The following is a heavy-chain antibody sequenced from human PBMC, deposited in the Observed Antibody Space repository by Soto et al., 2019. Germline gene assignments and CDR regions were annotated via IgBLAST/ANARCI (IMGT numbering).Heavy chain of an antibody. V-gene: IGHV3-7*01. D-gene: IGHD3-9*01. CDR1: GFTFSGDW. CDR3: ARFLVTESGSLDYYGMDV. CDR2: IKQDGSNK. J-gene: IGHJ6*02. Sequence: GGSLSLSWAASGFTFSGDWMRWVRQAPGKGLEWVANIKQDGSNKYYADSVKGRFTISRDNSKNTLYLQMNSLRAEDTAVYYCARFLVTESGSLDYYGMDVWGQGTTVTVSS.